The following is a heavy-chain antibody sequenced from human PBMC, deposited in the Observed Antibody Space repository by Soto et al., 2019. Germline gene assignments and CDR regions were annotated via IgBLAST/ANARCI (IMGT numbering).Heavy chain of an antibody. Sequence: QVQLVQSGADVKKPGTSVKVSCKAAGYSFTNYCMYWVRQAPGQGREWLGMINPRTGSTRYAQKFQDRVSLTRDTSTTPVYMELSTLISDDTAVYYCARDGGLLTASWHYDLWGPGTLVTVSS. CDR2: INPRTGST. CDR1: GYSFTNYC. D-gene: IGHD2-15*01. CDR3: ARDGGLLTASWHYDL. V-gene: IGHV1-46*01. J-gene: IGHJ2*01.